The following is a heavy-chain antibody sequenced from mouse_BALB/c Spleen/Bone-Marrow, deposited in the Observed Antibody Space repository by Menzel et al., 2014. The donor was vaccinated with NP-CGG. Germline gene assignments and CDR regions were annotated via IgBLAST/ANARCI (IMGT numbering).Heavy chain of an antibody. J-gene: IGHJ3*01. Sequence: LVESGAELVKPGASVRLSCKASGYSFTTYWIHWVKRRPGQGLEWIGEINPSNGRTNYNEKFKSKATLTVDKSSSTAYMQLSSLTSEDSAVYYCARYDGPAWFAYWGQGTLVTVSA. CDR3: ARYDGPAWFAY. D-gene: IGHD2-3*01. V-gene: IGHV1S81*02. CDR2: INPSNGRT. CDR1: GYSFTTYW.